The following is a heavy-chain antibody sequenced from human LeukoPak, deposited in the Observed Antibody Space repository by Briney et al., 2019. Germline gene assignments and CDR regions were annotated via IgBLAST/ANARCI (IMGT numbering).Heavy chain of an antibody. Sequence: SETLSLTCTVSGGYISSHYWSWIRQPPGKGLEWIGYIYYSGSTNYNPSLKSRVTISVDTSKNQFSLKLSSVTAADTAVYYCARESVRLYSYGPKGAFDIWGQGTMVTVSS. CDR2: IYYSGST. D-gene: IGHD5-18*01. CDR1: GGYISSHY. J-gene: IGHJ3*02. V-gene: IGHV4-59*11. CDR3: ARESVRLYSYGPKGAFDI.